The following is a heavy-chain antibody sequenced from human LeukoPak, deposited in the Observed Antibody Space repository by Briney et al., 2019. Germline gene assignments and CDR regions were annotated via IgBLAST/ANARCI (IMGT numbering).Heavy chain of an antibody. D-gene: IGHD3-16*02. CDR2: IKQDGSEK. CDR3: ARDTTEFGGVIVIFDY. J-gene: IGHJ4*02. Sequence: QPGGSLRLSCAASGFTFSSYWMSWVRQAPGKGLEWVANIKQDGSEKYYVDSVKGRFTISRDNAKNSLYLQMNSLRAEDTAVYYCARDTTEFGGVIVIFDYWGQGTLVTVSS. CDR1: GFTFSSYW. V-gene: IGHV3-7*01.